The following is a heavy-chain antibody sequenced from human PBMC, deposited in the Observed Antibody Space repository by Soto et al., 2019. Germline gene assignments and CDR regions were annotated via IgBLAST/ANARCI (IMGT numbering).Heavy chain of an antibody. CDR1: GGSISSGGYS. J-gene: IGHJ4*01. CDR3: ARHPEYYDNSGYNDY. D-gene: IGHD3-22*01. Sequence: SVTLSLTCADSGGSISSGGYSWSWIRQPPWKGLEWIGYIYHSGSTYYNASLKSRVTLSVDTPKNQFSLKLSSVTAADTAVYYCARHPEYYDNSGYNDYWGHGTLVTVSS. V-gene: IGHV4-30-2*03. CDR2: IYHSGST.